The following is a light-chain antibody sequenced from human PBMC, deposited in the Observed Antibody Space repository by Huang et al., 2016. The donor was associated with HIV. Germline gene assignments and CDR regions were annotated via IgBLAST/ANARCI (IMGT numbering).Light chain of an antibody. CDR2: KAS. CDR1: QTVHGW. J-gene: IGKJ1*01. Sequence: DIQMTQSPSILSASVGDRVTITCRASQTVHGWLAWYQQRPGNAPKLLIYKASKLESGVSSNFSGSGSGAEYTLTISSLQTDDFATYYCQQYKTYPWSFGPGTTVDI. CDR3: QQYKTYPWS. V-gene: IGKV1-5*03.